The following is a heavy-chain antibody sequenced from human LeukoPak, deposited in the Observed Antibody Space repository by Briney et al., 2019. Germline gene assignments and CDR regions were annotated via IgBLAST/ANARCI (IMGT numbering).Heavy chain of an antibody. CDR1: GFTFSSYW. CDR3: AREENGDYYDTTRWFDP. V-gene: IGHV3-7*01. CDR2: IKQDGSEK. J-gene: IGHJ5*02. Sequence: GGSLRLSCAASGFTFSSYWMSWVRQAPGKGLEWVANIKQDGSEKYYVDSVKGRFTISRDNAKNSLYLQMNSLRAEDTAVYYCAREENGDYYDTTRWFDPWGQGTLVTVSS. D-gene: IGHD3-22*01.